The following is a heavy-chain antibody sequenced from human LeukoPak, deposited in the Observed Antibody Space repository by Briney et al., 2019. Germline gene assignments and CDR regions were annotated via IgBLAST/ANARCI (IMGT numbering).Heavy chain of an antibody. J-gene: IGHJ4*02. CDR2: IYSSGST. D-gene: IGHD3-22*01. Sequence: SETLSLTCTVSGVSISTGSYYWSWIRQPAGKGLEWIGRIYSSGSTNYSPSFKSRVTISVDTSKNQFSLNLSSVTAADTAVYYCARGEYDSSAYWEYYFENWGQGTLVTVSS. CDR1: GVSISTGSYY. CDR3: ARGEYDSSAYWEYYFEN. V-gene: IGHV4-61*02.